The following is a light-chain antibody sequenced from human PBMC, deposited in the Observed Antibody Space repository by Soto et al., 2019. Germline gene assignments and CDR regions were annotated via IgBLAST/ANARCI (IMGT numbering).Light chain of an antibody. J-gene: IGKJ5*01. Sequence: EVVLTQSPVTLSLSPGERATLYCRASQSFRGLLAWYQQKPGQAPRLLIYDAYNRATGIPPRFSGSGSGTDFTFTISSLEPEDSVVYYCQKRHMWPITFGQGTRLEIK. CDR3: QKRHMWPIT. V-gene: IGKV3-11*01. CDR1: QSFRGL. CDR2: DAY.